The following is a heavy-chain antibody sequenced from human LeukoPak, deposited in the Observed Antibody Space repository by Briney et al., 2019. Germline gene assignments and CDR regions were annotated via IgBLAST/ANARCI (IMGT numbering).Heavy chain of an antibody. Sequence: GGSLRLSCAASGFTFSSYGTHWVRQAPGKGLEWVAVIWFDGSNTYYADSVKGRFTISRDNSKNTLYLQMNSLRAEDTAVYYCATAANWGSYRYSCDHWGQGTLVTVSS. CDR3: ATAANWGSYRYSCDH. D-gene: IGHD3-16*02. CDR2: IWFDGSNT. J-gene: IGHJ4*02. CDR1: GFTFSSYG. V-gene: IGHV3-33*01.